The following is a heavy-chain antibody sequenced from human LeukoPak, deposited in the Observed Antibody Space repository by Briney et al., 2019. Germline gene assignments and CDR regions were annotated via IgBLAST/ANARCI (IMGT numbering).Heavy chain of an antibody. V-gene: IGHV4-34*01. CDR3: ARRAVTYYYDSSGYLGAMFDY. Sequence: PSETLSLTCAVYGGSFSGYYWSWIRQPPGKGLEGIVEINHSGRTNYNPSLKSRVIISVDTSNNQFSLKLSYVTAADTAVYYCARRAVTYYYDSSGYLGAMFDYRGQGTLVSVSS. CDR2: INHSGRT. D-gene: IGHD3-22*01. CDR1: GGSFSGYY. J-gene: IGHJ4*02.